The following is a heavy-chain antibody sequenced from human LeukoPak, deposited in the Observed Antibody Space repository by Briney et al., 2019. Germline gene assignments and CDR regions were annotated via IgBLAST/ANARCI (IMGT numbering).Heavy chain of an antibody. CDR1: GFTFSRYW. CDR3: ARGVVGVIPLDY. V-gene: IGHV3-53*01. CDR2: MYGTGNI. Sequence: TGGSLRLSCAASGFTFSRYWMSWVRQAPGKGLEWVSFMYGTGNIYYADSVRGRFTISRDNSNNKFYLQMNSLEAADTAVYYCARGVVGVIPLDYWGQGTLVTVSS. D-gene: IGHD3-10*01. J-gene: IGHJ4*02.